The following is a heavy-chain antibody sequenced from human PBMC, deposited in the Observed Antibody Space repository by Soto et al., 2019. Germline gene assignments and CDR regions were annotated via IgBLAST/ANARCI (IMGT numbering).Heavy chain of an antibody. CDR3: VREGHYYFDY. V-gene: IGHV3-48*03. CDR1: GFTFSAYE. CDR2: ISKSGGTT. Sequence: GGSLRLSCAASGFTFSAYEMHWVRQAPGQGLEWVSYISKSGGTTYYADSVKGRFTISRDDAKNSVHLQMSSLRPEDMAVYKCVREGHYYFDYWGQGALVTVSS. J-gene: IGHJ4*02.